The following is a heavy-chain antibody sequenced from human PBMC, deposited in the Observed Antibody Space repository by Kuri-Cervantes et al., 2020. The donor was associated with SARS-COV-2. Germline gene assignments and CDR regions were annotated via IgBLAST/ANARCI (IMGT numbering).Heavy chain of an antibody. CDR1: GGSISSYY. D-gene: IGHD1-26*01. Sequence: SETLSLTCTVPGGSISSYYWSWIRQPPGKGLEWIGYIYYSGSTNYNPSLKSRVTISVDTSKNQFSLKLSSVTAADTAVYYCARVVGATAKMDVWGKGTTVTVSS. J-gene: IGHJ6*04. V-gene: IGHV4-59*01. CDR2: IYYSGST. CDR3: ARVVGATAKMDV.